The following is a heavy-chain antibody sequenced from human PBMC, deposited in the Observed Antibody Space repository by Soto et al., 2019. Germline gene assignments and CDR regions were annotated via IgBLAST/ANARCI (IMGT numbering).Heavy chain of an antibody. CDR1: GFTFSSYG. CDR2: ISYDGSNK. CDR3: AKDGDADTAMADY. Sequence: QVQLVESGGGVVQPWRSLRLSCAASGFTFSSYGMHWVRQAPGKGLEWVAVISYDGSNKYYADSVKGRFTISRDNSKNTLYLQMNSLRAEDTAVYYCAKDGDADTAMADYWGQGTLVTVSS. V-gene: IGHV3-30*18. D-gene: IGHD5-18*01. J-gene: IGHJ4*02.